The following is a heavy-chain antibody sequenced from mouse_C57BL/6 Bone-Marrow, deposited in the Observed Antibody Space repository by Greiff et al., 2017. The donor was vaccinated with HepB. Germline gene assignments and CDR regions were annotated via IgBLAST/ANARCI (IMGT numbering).Heavy chain of an antibody. J-gene: IGHJ4*01. CDR3: ARSYSNYGMDY. CDR2: IRNKANGYTT. D-gene: IGHD2-5*01. Sequence: EVQRVESGGGLVQPGGSLSLSCAASGFTFTDYYMSWVRQPPGKALEWLGFIRNKANGYTTEYSASVKGRFTISRDNSQSILYLQMNALRAEDSATYYCARSYSNYGMDYWGQGTSVTVSS. V-gene: IGHV7-3*01. CDR1: GFTFTDYY.